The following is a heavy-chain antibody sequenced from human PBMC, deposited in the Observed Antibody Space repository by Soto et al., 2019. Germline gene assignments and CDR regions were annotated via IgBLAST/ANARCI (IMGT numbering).Heavy chain of an antibody. D-gene: IGHD5-18*01. Sequence: GCYRGCRRQPQGKGLEWIGSIYHSGSTYYNPSLKSRVTISVDTSKNPFSRKLSSVTAADTAVYYCAFYVRFNSYGYSADAFDTWCQWPMVT. V-gene: IGHV4-38-2*01. CDR3: AFYVRFNSYGYSADAFDT. J-gene: IGHJ3*02. CDR1: GCY. CDR2: IYHSGST.